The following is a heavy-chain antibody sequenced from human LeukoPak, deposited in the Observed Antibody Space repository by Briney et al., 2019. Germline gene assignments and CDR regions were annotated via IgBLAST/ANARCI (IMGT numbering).Heavy chain of an antibody. D-gene: IGHD1-26*01. CDR1: GFTFSSRDW. CDR2: IKQDGSEK. V-gene: IGHV3-7*01. J-gene: IGHJ3*02. CDR3: ARDYSGSYWDDAFDI. Sequence: GGSLRLSCVASGFTFSSRDWMTWVRQAPGKGLEWVANIKQDGSEKNYVDSVKGRFTISRDNAKNSVDLQMNSLRVEDTAVYYCARDYSGSYWDDAFDIWGQGTMVTVSS.